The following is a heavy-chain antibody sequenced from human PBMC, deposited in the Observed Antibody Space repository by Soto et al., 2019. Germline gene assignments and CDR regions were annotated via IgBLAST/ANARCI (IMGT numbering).Heavy chain of an antibody. CDR3: TRDLGYCSGGSCWAFDI. J-gene: IGHJ3*02. CDR1: GFTFGDYA. V-gene: IGHV3-49*03. CDR2: IRSKAYGGTT. D-gene: IGHD2-15*01. Sequence: SLRLSCTASGFTFGDYAMSWFRQAPGKGLEWVGFIRSKAYGGTTEYAASVKGRFTISRDDSKSIAYLQMNSLKTEDTAVYYCTRDLGYCSGGSCWAFDIWGQGTMVTVSS.